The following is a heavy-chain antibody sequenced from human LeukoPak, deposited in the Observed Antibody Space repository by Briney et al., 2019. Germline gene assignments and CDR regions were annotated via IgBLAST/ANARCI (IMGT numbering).Heavy chain of an antibody. CDR3: ANVYYYGSGSFESRHFDH. J-gene: IGHJ4*02. V-gene: IGHV3-23*01. D-gene: IGHD3-10*01. CDR1: GFIFSTYA. CDR2: ISGGGYDT. Sequence: GGSLRLSCAASGFIFSTYAMSWARQAPGKGLEWVSAISGGGYDTFYADSVKGRFTISRDNSKNTLYLQMNSLRAEDTAVYYCANVYYYGSGSFESRHFDHWGQGTLVTVSS.